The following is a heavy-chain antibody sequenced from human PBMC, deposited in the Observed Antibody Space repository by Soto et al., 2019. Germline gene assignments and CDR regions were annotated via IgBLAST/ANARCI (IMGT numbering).Heavy chain of an antibody. CDR3: ARVMDYGDYGGAY. J-gene: IGHJ4*02. CDR1: GYTFTGYY. D-gene: IGHD4-17*01. V-gene: IGHV1-2*02. CDR2: INPNSGGT. Sequence: PRPPVKVSCKASGYTFTGYYMHWVRQAPGQGLEWMGWINPNSGGTNYAQKFQGRVTMTRDTSISTAYMELSRLRSDDTAVYYCARVMDYGDYGGAYWGQGTLVTVSS.